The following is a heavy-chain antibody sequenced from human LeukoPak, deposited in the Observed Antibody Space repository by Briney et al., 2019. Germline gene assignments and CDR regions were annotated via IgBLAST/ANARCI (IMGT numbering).Heavy chain of an antibody. D-gene: IGHD1-26*01. V-gene: IGHV1-46*01. Sequence: ASVKASCKASGYTVTSYYMHWVRQAPGQGLEWMGILNPSGGSTNYAQKFQGRVTITADESTSTAYMELSSLRSEDTAVYYCARTEWELPFDYWGQGTLVTVSS. CDR3: ARTEWELPFDY. J-gene: IGHJ4*02. CDR1: GYTVTSYY. CDR2: LNPSGGST.